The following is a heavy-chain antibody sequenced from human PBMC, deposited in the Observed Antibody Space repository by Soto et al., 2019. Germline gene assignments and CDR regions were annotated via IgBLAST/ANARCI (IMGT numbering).Heavy chain of an antibody. CDR1: GFTFSSYD. CDR2: IGTAGDT. V-gene: IGHV3-13*01. D-gene: IGHD2-2*01. CDR3: ARSPYCSSTSCYGPHPRRINYYMDV. J-gene: IGHJ6*03. Sequence: HPGGSLRLSCAASGFTFSSYDMHWVRQATGKGLEWVSAIGTAGDTYYPGSVKGRFTISRENAKNSLYLQMNSLRAGDTAVYYCARSPYCSSTSCYGPHPRRINYYMDVWGKGTTVTVSS.